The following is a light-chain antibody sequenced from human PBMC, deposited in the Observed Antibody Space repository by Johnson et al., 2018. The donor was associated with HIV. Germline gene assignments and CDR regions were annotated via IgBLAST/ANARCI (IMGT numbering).Light chain of an antibody. CDR1: SSNIGSNP. CDR3: GIWDSSLSAYV. CDR2: TNN. Sequence: QSVLTQPPSASGTPGQRVTISCSGSSSNIGSNPVNWYQQLPGTAPKLLISTNNQRPSGVPDRFSGTKSGTSASLAISGLQSEDEADYYCGIWDSSLSAYVFGTGTKVTVL. J-gene: IGLJ1*01. V-gene: IGLV1-44*01.